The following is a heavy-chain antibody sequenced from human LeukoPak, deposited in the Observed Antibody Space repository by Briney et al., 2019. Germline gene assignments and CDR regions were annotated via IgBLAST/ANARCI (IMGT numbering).Heavy chain of an antibody. Sequence: GGSLRLSCAASGFTFDDYAMHWVRQAPGKGLEWVSGISWNSGSIGYADSVKGRFTISRDNAKNSLYLQMNSLRAEDMALYYCAKAGTKGYYYYMDVWGKGTTVTVSS. CDR1: GFTFDDYA. V-gene: IGHV3-9*03. CDR3: AKAGTKGYYYYMDV. D-gene: IGHD3-10*01. J-gene: IGHJ6*03. CDR2: ISWNSGSI.